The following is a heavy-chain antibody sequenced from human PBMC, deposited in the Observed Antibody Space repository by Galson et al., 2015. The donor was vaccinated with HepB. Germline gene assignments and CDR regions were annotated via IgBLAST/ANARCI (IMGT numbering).Heavy chain of an antibody. J-gene: IGHJ4*02. CDR3: AREGFDRSGFFDY. CDR2: TYSGGST. Sequence: SLRLSCAASGFTVSDNYMSWLRQAPGKGLEWVSVTYSGGSTYYADSVKGRFTISRDNSKKTVYLQINSLRAEDTAVYYCAREGFDRSGFFDYWGQGTLVTVSS. D-gene: IGHD3-22*01. CDR1: GFTVSDNY. V-gene: IGHV3-53*01.